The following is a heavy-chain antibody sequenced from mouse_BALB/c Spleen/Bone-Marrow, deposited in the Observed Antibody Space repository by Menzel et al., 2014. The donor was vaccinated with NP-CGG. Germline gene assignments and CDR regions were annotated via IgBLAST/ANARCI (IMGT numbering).Heavy chain of an antibody. J-gene: IGHJ4*01. V-gene: IGHV1-54*01. CDR1: GYAFTNYL. D-gene: IGHD2-1*01. CDR3: AREKGKDAMDY. Sequence: VQVVESVAELVRPGTSVKVSCKASGYAFTNYLIEWVKQRPGQGLEWIGVLNPGSGGTNYNEKFKGKATLTADKPSSTAYMQLSSLTSDDSAVYFCAREKGKDAMDYWGQGTSVTVSS. CDR2: LNPGSGGT.